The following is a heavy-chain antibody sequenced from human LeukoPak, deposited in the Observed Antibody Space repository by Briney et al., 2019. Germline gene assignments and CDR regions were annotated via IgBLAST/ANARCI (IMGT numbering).Heavy chain of an antibody. Sequence: ASVKVSCKASGYTFTSYAMNWVRQAPGQGLEWMGWINTNTGNPTYARGFTGRFVFSLDTSVSTAYLQISSLKAEDTAVYYCAREYGSGIYYYYGMDVWGQGTTVTVSS. D-gene: IGHD3-10*01. V-gene: IGHV7-4-1*02. CDR3: AREYGSGIYYYYGMDV. CDR1: GYTFTSYA. J-gene: IGHJ6*02. CDR2: INTNTGNP.